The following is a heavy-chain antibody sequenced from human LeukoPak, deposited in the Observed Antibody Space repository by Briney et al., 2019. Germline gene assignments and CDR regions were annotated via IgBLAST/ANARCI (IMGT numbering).Heavy chain of an antibody. V-gene: IGHV3-30*19. J-gene: IGHJ1*01. Sequence: GGSLRLSCAASGFTFSNYGMHWVRQAPGKGLEWVAIIYYDGSNKYFADSVKGRFTISSDTSKNTLYLQMNSLRAENTAVYYCARGGLDESFQYWGQGTLVTVST. D-gene: IGHD6-25*01. CDR1: GFTFSNYG. CDR3: ARGGLDESFQY. CDR2: IYYDGSNK.